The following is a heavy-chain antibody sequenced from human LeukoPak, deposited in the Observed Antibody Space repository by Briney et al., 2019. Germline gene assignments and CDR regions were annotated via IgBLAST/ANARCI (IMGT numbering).Heavy chain of an antibody. CDR3: ARGRGEH. Sequence: PGGSLRLSCVASGLSFSTFGMNWVRRSPGKGLEWVSYISNTGSPINYADSVKGRFTISRDNAKNSLYLQMNSLRVEDTAIYYCARGRGEHWGQGTLVTVSS. D-gene: IGHD3-10*01. CDR1: GLSFSTFG. J-gene: IGHJ1*01. CDR2: ISNTGSPI. V-gene: IGHV3-48*01.